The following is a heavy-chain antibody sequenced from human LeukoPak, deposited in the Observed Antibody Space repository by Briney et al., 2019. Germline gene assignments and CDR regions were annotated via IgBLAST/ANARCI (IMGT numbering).Heavy chain of an antibody. V-gene: IGHV3-21*01. J-gene: IGHJ4*02. CDR3: ARSPPLPH. CDR1: GFTVSSYS. Sequence: GGSLRLSCAASGFTVSSYSMNWVRQAPGKGLEWVSSISSSSRYIYYADSVKGRFTISRDNAKNSLYLQMNSLRVDDTAVYYCARSPPLPHWGQGTLVTVSS. CDR2: ISSSSRYI.